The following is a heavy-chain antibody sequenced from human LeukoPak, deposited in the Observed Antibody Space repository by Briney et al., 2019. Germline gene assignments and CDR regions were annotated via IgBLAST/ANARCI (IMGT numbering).Heavy chain of an antibody. CDR2: INPNSGGT. CDR1: GYTFSGFY. CDR3: ASRGGTAMVTRYFDY. Sequence: ASVKVSCKASGYTFSGFYIHWVRQAPGQGLEWMGWINPNSGGTNYAQKFQGRVTMTRDTSISTAYMELSRLRSDDTAVYYCASRGGTAMVTRYFDYWGQGTLVTVSS. D-gene: IGHD5-18*01. V-gene: IGHV1-2*02. J-gene: IGHJ4*02.